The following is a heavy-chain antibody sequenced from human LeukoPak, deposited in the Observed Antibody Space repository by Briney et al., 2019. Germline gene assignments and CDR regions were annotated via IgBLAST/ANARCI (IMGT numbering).Heavy chain of an antibody. Sequence: GRSLRLSCAASGFTFADYAMHWVRQAPGKGLEWVSGISWNSGSVGYADSVKGRFTISRDNAKNSLYLQMNSLRAEDTAFYYCAKGLYSGHDYPFDCWGQGILVTVSS. CDR1: GFTFADYA. D-gene: IGHD5-12*01. V-gene: IGHV3-9*01. CDR2: ISWNSGSV. CDR3: AKGLYSGHDYPFDC. J-gene: IGHJ4*02.